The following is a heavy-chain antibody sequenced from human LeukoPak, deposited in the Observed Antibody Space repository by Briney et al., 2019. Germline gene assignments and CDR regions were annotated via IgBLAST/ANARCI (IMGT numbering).Heavy chain of an antibody. V-gene: IGHV3-74*01. CDR1: GFTFSSYW. Sequence: GGSLRLSCAASGFTFSSYWMNWVRQAPGKGLVWVSRIASDGSSTTYADSVKGRSSISRDNAKNTLYLQMNSLRVEDTAVYYCARGRPHGNDYWGQGTLVTVSS. CDR2: IASDGSST. D-gene: IGHD4-23*01. J-gene: IGHJ4*02. CDR3: ARGRPHGNDY.